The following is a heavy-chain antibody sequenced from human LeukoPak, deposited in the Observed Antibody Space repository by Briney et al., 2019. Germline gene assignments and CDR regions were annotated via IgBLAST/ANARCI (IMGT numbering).Heavy chain of an antibody. CDR3: ARVASGYAYDAFDI. Sequence: GRSLRLSCAASGFTFDDYAMHWVRQAPGKGLEWVSGISWNSGSIGYADSVKGRFIISRDNSKNTLYLQMNSLRAEDTAVYYCARVASGYAYDAFDIWGQGTMVTVSS. J-gene: IGHJ3*02. V-gene: IGHV3-9*01. CDR2: ISWNSGSI. CDR1: GFTFDDYA. D-gene: IGHD5-12*01.